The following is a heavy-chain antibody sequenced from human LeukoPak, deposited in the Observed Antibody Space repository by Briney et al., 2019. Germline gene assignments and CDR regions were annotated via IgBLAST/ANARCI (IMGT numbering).Heavy chain of an antibody. Sequence: GGSLRLSCAASGFTLSSYWMTWVRQAPGKGLEWVATIKPDGSEGYYVDSVKGRFTISRDTAKSSLYLQMNSLRAEDTAVYYCARGSAWGGDYWGQGTLVTVSS. CDR1: GFTLSSYW. CDR2: IKPDGSEG. J-gene: IGHJ4*02. D-gene: IGHD3-16*01. CDR3: ARGSAWGGDY. V-gene: IGHV3-7*05.